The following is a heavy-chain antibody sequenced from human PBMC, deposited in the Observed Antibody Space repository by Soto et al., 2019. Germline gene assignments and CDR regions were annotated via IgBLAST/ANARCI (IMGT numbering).Heavy chain of an antibody. CDR1: GFTFRSFT. CDR3: TRDASRDSSARGWFDP. D-gene: IGHD6-13*01. Sequence: VGSLRLSCAASGFTFRSFTMNWVRQAPGKGLEWVSTISSNSAYIYYTDALRGRLTISRDNAKNSLHLQMNSLRAEDTAVYYCTRDASRDSSARGWFDPWGPGTLVTVSS. J-gene: IGHJ5*02. V-gene: IGHV3-21*01. CDR2: ISSNSAYI.